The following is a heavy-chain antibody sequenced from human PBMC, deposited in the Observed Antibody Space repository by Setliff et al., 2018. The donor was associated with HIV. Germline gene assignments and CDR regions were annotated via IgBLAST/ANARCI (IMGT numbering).Heavy chain of an antibody. V-gene: IGHV1-8*02. CDR1: GYTFTSYD. Sequence: ASVKVSCKASGYTFTSYDIHWVRQATGQGLEWMGWMNPNSGDTGYAQKFQGRVTMTRSTSISTAYMELRSLRSGDTAMYYCATTTLGWSDDAFDIWGQGTMVTVSS. D-gene: IGHD3-16*01. CDR2: MNPNSGDT. J-gene: IGHJ3*02. CDR3: ATTTLGWSDDAFDI.